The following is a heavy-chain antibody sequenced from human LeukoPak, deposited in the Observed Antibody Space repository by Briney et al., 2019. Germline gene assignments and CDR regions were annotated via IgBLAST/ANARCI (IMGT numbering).Heavy chain of an antibody. CDR1: GYTFTGYY. D-gene: IGHD3-3*01. CDR3: ASTPFRFLEWWGFDP. J-gene: IGHJ5*02. V-gene: IGHV1-2*02. CDR2: INPNSGGT. Sequence: GASVKVSCKASGYTFTGYYMHWVRQAPGQGLEWVGWINPNSGGTNYAQKFQGRVTMTRDTSISTAYMELSRLRSDDTAVYYCASTPFRFLEWWGFDPWGQGTLVTVSS.